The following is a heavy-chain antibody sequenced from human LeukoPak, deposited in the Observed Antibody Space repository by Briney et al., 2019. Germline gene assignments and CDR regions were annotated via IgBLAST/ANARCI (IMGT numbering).Heavy chain of an antibody. CDR3: AREKYTSFDN. Sequence: SQTLSLTCAISGDSIFTNNVAWNWIRQSPSRGLEWLGRTYYRSKWSFDYAVSVKSRITINADTSKNQFSLQLSSVTPEDTAVYYCAREKYTSFDNWGQGTLVTVSS. CDR2: TYYRSKWSF. D-gene: IGHD6-6*01. CDR1: GDSIFTNNVA. V-gene: IGHV6-1*01. J-gene: IGHJ4*02.